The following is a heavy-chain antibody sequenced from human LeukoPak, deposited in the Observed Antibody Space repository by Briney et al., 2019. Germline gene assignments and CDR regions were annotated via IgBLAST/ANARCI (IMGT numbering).Heavy chain of an antibody. CDR1: GFSFSNYW. D-gene: IGHD5-12*01. V-gene: IGHV3-74*01. CDR3: AGAYSAYDPFDY. CDR2: LNADGNSI. J-gene: IGHJ4*02. Sequence: GGSLRLSCAATGFSFSNYWMHWVRQAPGKGLVWVSRLNADGNSITYADSVRGRFTISRDNAKNTVHLQMNSLRVEDTAIYFCAGAYSAYDPFDYWGQGILVTVSS.